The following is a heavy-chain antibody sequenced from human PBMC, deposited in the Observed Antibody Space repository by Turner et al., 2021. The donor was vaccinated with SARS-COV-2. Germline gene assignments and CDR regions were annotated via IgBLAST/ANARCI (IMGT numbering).Heavy chain of an antibody. D-gene: IGHD2-8*01. CDR3: AKLIDVSFFDY. Sequence: EVQLWESGGGLVQPGGSLRLSCAASGFTFSIYAMSWVRQAPGKGLEWVSAISGSGGSTNYADSVKGRFTISRDNSKHTLYLQMNSLRAEDTAVYYCAKLIDVSFFDYWGQGTLVTVSS. CDR2: ISGSGGST. V-gene: IGHV3-23*01. CDR1: GFTFSIYA. J-gene: IGHJ4*02.